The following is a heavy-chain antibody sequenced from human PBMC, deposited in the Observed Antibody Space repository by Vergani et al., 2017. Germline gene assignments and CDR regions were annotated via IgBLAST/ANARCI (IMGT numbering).Heavy chain of an antibody. CDR2: INPNSGGT. CDR3: ARDWAAAGFSDY. CDR1: GYTFTSYG. D-gene: IGHD6-13*01. J-gene: IGHJ4*02. Sequence: QVQLVQSGAEVKKPGASVKVSCKASGYTFTSYGISWVRQAPGQGLEWMGWINPNSGGTNYAQKFQGRVTMTRDTSISTAYMELSRLRSDDTAVYYCARDWAAAGFSDYWGQGTLVTVSS. V-gene: IGHV1-2*02.